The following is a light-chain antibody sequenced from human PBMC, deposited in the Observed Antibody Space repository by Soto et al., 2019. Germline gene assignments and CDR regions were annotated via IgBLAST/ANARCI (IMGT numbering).Light chain of an antibody. V-gene: IGLV9-49*01. CDR3: GADHGSGSNYVV. CDR1: SGYSNYK. Sequence: QSVLTQPPSASASLGASVTLTCTLSSGYSNYKVDWYQQRPGKGPRFVMRVGTGGIVGSKGDGIPGRFSVLGSGLNRYLTIKNIQEEDESDYHCGADHGSGSNYVVFGGGTQLTVL. CDR2: VGTGGIVG. J-gene: IGLJ2*01.